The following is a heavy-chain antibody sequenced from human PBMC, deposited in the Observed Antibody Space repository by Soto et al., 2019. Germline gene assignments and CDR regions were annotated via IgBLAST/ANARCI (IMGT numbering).Heavy chain of an antibody. CDR2: IESGGST. CDR3: AKDLGPLRLLNYYFYGLDV. CDR1: GFTFDNYW. V-gene: IGHV3-66*01. D-gene: IGHD2-15*01. J-gene: IGHJ6*02. Sequence: EVQLVESGGALVQPGGSLRLSCEASGFTFDNYWMHWVRQSQGMGLEWVAVIESGGSTHYADSVKGRFTISRDIPKNMIYLQLHTLRAEDTAVYYCAKDLGPLRLLNYYFYGLDVWGQGTTVTVSS.